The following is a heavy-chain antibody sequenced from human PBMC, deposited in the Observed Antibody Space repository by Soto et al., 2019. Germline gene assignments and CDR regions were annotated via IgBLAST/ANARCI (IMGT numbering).Heavy chain of an antibody. J-gene: IGHJ3*01. CDR3: AGSYKYGSGTFYSFDV. D-gene: IGHD3-10*01. Sequence: QVQLVQSGTEVKKPRSSVKVSCKASGGTFSSHAISWVRQAPGQGLEWMGGIIPIFGTTNYAQRLQGRVSITADESTSTAYMELSSLRSEDTAVYYCAGSYKYGSGTFYSFDVWGQGTMVTVSS. CDR2: IIPIFGTT. CDR1: GGTFSSHA. V-gene: IGHV1-69*01.